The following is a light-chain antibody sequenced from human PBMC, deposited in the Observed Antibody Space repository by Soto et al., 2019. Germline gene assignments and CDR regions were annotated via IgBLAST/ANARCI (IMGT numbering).Light chain of an antibody. V-gene: IGLV2-14*01. CDR3: SSYTSSSTEV. Sequence: QSVLTQPASVSGSPGQSITISCTGTSSVFGGYNYVSWYQQHPGKAPKLMIYEVSNRPSGVSNRFSGSKSGNTASLTISGLQAEDEADYYCSSYTSSSTEVFGTGTKVTVL. CDR1: SSVFGGYNY. J-gene: IGLJ1*01. CDR2: EVS.